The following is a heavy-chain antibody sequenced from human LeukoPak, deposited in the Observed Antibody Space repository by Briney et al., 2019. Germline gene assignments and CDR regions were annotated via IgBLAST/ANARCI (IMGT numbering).Heavy chain of an antibody. D-gene: IGHD3-22*01. CDR2: ISSSGSII. V-gene: IGHV3-11*01. CDR3: AKDQAELTYYYDSSGYYSFDY. J-gene: IGHJ4*02. CDR1: GFIFSDYY. Sequence: GGSLRLSCAASGFIFSDYYMSWIRQAPGKGLEWISYISSSGSIIYYADSVKGRFTISRDNSKNTLYLQMNSLRAEDTAVYYCAKDQAELTYYYDSSGYYSFDYWGQGTLVTVSS.